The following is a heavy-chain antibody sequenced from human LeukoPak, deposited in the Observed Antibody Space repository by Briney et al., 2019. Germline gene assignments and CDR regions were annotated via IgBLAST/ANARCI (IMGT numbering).Heavy chain of an antibody. V-gene: IGHV4-34*01. CDR2: INHSGST. D-gene: IGHD3-22*01. J-gene: IGHJ4*02. CDR1: GGSFSGYY. Sequence: PSETLSLTCAVYGGSFSGYYWSWIRQPPGKGLEWIGEINHSGSTNYNPSLKSRVTISVDTSKNQFSLKLSSVTAADTAVYYCASAVLYYYDSSGYYGYWGQGTLVTVSS. CDR3: ASAVLYYYDSSGYYGY.